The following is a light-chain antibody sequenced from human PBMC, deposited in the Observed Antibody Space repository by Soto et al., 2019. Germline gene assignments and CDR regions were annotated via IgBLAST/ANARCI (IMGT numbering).Light chain of an antibody. CDR2: WAS. CDR1: HSGLYSSNNNNY. CDR3: QQYTFRPIP. V-gene: IGKV4-1*01. J-gene: IGKJ5*01. Sequence: GRTQSTASMSVSLGEMASRNCKSSHSGLYSSNNNNYLAWYQQKPGQPPKLLIYWASTRESGVPDRFSGSGSGTDFTLTISILQAEDVAVYFCQQYTFRPIPFAQLARLAIK.